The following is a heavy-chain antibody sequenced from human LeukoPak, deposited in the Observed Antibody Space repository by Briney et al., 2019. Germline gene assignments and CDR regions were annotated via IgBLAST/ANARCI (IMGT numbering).Heavy chain of an antibody. V-gene: IGHV4-59*01. J-gene: IGHJ4*02. CDR3: ARVGSTVTSSDFDY. Sequence: PSETLSLTCTVPGGSISSYYWSWIRQPPGKGLEWIGYIYYSGSTNYNPSLKSRVTISVDTSKNQFSLKLSSVTAADTAVYYCARVGSTVTSSDFDYWGQGTLVTVSS. D-gene: IGHD4-17*01. CDR2: IYYSGST. CDR1: GGSISSYY.